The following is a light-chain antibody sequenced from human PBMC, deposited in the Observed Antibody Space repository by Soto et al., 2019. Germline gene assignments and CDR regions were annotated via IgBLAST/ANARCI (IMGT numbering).Light chain of an antibody. Sequence: DIQMTQSPSSLSASVGDRVTITCRASQSISSYLNWYQQKPGIDPKLLIYAASSLQSGVPSRFSGSGSGTDFTLTISSLQPEDFATYYCQQSYSTPLTSGGGTKVEIK. CDR1: QSISSY. V-gene: IGKV1-39*01. CDR3: QQSYSTPLT. CDR2: AAS. J-gene: IGKJ4*01.